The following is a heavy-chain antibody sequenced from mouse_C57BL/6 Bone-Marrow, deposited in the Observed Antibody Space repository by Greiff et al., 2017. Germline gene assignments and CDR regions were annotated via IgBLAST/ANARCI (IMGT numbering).Heavy chain of an antibody. V-gene: IGHV5-4*01. CDR2: ISDGGSYT. J-gene: IGHJ3*01. D-gene: IGHD1-1*01. Sequence: EVHLVESGGGLVKPGGSLKLSCAASGFTFSSYAMSWVRQTPEKRLEWVATISDGGSYTYYPDNVKGRFTISRDNAKNNLYLQMSHLKSEDTAIYYCARDPITTVVKGFAYWGQGTLVTVSA. CDR1: GFTFSSYA. CDR3: ARDPITTVVKGFAY.